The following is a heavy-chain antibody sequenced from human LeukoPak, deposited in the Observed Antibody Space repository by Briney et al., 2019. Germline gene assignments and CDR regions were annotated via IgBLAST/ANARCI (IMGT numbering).Heavy chain of an antibody. Sequence: SESLSLTCAVYGGSFSGYYWSWIRQPPGKGLEWIGEINHSGSTNYNPSLKSRVTISVDTSKNQFSLKLSSVTAADMAVYYCARGWSRYYGMDVWGKGTTVTVSS. V-gene: IGHV4-34*01. J-gene: IGHJ6*04. CDR1: GGSFSGYY. CDR3: ARGWSRYYGMDV. CDR2: INHSGST. D-gene: IGHD3-3*01.